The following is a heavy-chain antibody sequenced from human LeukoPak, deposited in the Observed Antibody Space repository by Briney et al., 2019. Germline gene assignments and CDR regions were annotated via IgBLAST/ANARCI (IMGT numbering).Heavy chain of an antibody. CDR1: GYTFTSYA. V-gene: IGHV1-3*01. Sequence: HWASVKVSCKASGYTFTSYAMHWVRQAPGQRLEWMGWINAGNGNTKYSQKFQGRVTITRDTSASTAYMELSSLRSEDTAVYYCARGPDYYGSGSYYPYYYYYGMDVWGQGTTVTVSS. CDR3: ARGPDYYGSGSYYPYYYYYGMDV. D-gene: IGHD3-10*01. J-gene: IGHJ6*02. CDR2: INAGNGNT.